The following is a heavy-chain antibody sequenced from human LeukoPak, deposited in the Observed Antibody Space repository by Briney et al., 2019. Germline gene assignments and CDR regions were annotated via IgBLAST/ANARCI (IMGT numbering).Heavy chain of an antibody. CDR1: GGSVSSGTYY. CDR3: VRGVVPAAKFYFDY. Sequence: SETLSLTCTVSGGSVSSGTYYWSWIRQPPGKGLEWTGYIYYSGSTNYNPSLKSRVTISVDTSKNQFSLKLSSVTAADTAVYYCVRGVVPAAKFYFDYWGQGTLVTVSS. D-gene: IGHD2-2*01. V-gene: IGHV4-61*01. J-gene: IGHJ4*02. CDR2: IYYSGST.